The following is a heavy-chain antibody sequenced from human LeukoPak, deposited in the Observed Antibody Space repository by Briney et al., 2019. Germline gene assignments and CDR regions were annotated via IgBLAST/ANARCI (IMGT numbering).Heavy chain of an antibody. Sequence: SETPSLTCTVSGGSISSGGYYWSWIRQHPGKGLEWIGYIYYSGSTYYNPSLKSRVTISVDTSKNQFSLKLSSVTAADTAVYYCARIRGDIVATMEGPFDYWGQGTLVTVSS. D-gene: IGHD5-12*01. CDR2: IYYSGST. CDR3: ARIRGDIVATMEGPFDY. CDR1: GGSISSGGYY. V-gene: IGHV4-31*03. J-gene: IGHJ4*02.